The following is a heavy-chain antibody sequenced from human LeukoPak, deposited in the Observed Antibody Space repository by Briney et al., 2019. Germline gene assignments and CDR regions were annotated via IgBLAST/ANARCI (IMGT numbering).Heavy chain of an antibody. CDR2: VSGGGETT. D-gene: IGHD2-2*01. V-gene: IGHV3-23*01. CDR3: ARSTTSYCSSTSGDH. CDR1: GFTFSSNA. Sequence: GGSLRLSCAATGFTFSSNAMSWVRQAPGKGLEWVSAVSGGGETTYYADSVKGRFTIVRDNSKNTLYLQMNSLRAEDTAVYYCARSTTSYCSSTSGDHWGQGTLVTVSS. J-gene: IGHJ1*01.